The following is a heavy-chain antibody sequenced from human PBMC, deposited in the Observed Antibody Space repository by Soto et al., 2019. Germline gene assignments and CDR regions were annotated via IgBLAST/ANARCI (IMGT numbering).Heavy chain of an antibody. Sequence: EVQLLESGGGLVQPGGSLRLSCAASGFTFSSYAMSWVRQAPGKGLEWVSAISGSGGSTYYADSVKGRFTISRDNSKNTLYLQMNSLRAEDTAVYYCAKGRDFWSGYENWFDPWGQGTLVTVSS. D-gene: IGHD3-3*01. CDR2: ISGSGGST. CDR1: GFTFSSYA. J-gene: IGHJ5*02. V-gene: IGHV3-23*01. CDR3: AKGRDFWSGYENWFDP.